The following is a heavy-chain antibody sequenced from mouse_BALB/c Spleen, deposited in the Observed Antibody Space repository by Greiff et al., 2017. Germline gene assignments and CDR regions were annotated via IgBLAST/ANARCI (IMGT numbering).Heavy chain of an antibody. J-gene: IGHJ4*01. CDR1: GFSLTSYG. Sequence: VQLKESGPGLVAPSQSLSITCTVSGFSLTSYGVHWVRQPPGKGLEWLGVICAGGSTNYNSALMSRLSISKDNSKSQVFLKMNSLQTDDTAMYYCARGPSYGYGSMDYWGQGTSVTVSS. D-gene: IGHD2-9*01. CDR2: ICAGGST. CDR3: ARGPSYGYGSMDY. V-gene: IGHV2-9*02.